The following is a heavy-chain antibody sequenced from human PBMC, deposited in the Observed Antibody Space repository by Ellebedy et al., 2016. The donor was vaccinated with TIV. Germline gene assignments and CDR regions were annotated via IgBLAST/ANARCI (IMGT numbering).Heavy chain of an antibody. D-gene: IGHD3-10*01. CDR2: ISSSSSTI. CDR1: GFTFSSYS. V-gene: IGHV3-48*02. CDR3: ARDGSNYYGSGPYNWFDP. Sequence: PGGSLRLSCAASGFTFSSYSMNWVRQAPGKGLEWVSYISSSSSTIYYADSVKGRFTISRDNAKNSLYLQMNSLRDEDTAVYYCARDGSNYYGSGPYNWFDPWGQGTLVTVSS. J-gene: IGHJ5*02.